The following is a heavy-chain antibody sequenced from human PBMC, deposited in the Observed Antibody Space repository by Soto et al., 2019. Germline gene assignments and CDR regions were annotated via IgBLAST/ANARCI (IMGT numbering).Heavy chain of an antibody. J-gene: IGHJ6*03. CDR3: ARRRYSNWAGYMDV. CDR1: GGSISSYY. CDR2: IYYSGST. D-gene: IGHD4-4*01. Sequence: PSETLSLTCTVSGGSISSYYWSWIRQPPGKGLEWIGYIYYSGSTNYNPSLKSRVTISVDTSKNQSSLKLSSVTAADTAVYYCARRRYSNWAGYMDVWGKGTTVTVSS. V-gene: IGHV4-59*08.